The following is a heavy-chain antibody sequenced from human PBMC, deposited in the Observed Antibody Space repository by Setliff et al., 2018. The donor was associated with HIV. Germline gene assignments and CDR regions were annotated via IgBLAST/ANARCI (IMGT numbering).Heavy chain of an antibody. CDR3: ARESYFYYFDY. J-gene: IGHJ4*02. CDR2: ISHSGST. CDR1: GYSISSGYY. V-gene: IGHV4-38-2*02. Sequence: SETLSLTCAVSGYSISSGYYWGWIRQPPGKGLEWIGSISHSGSTYYNPSLKSRVTISVDTSKNQFSLKLSSVTAADTAVYYCARESYFYYFDYWGQGTLVTVSS. D-gene: IGHD3-10*01.